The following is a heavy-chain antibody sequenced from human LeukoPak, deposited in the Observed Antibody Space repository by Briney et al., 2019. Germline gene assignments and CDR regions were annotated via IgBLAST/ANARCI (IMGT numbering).Heavy chain of an antibody. CDR3: ARDLEAVAGYFDY. J-gene: IGHJ4*02. D-gene: IGHD6-19*01. CDR2: ISSSGSTI. V-gene: IGHV3-11*01. CDR1: GFTFSNYY. Sequence: GGSRRLSCAASGFTFSNYYMSWIRQAPGKGLEWVSYISSSGSTIYYADSVKGRFTISRDNAKNSLYLQMNSLRAEDTAVYYCARDLEAVAGYFDYWGQGTLVTVSS.